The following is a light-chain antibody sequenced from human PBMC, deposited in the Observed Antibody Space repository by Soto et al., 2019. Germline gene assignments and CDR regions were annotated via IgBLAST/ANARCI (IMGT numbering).Light chain of an antibody. J-gene: IGKJ1*01. Sequence: DIVMTQSPLSLPVTPGESASISCRSSQSLLHSNGYNCLDWYLQKPGQSPQLLIYLGSNRAPGVPDRLSGRGSGTDFTLKSSRVEAGDVGVYYCMQARQTPWTFGQGTKVEI. V-gene: IGKV2-28*01. CDR3: MQARQTPWT. CDR1: QSLLHSNGYNC. CDR2: LGS.